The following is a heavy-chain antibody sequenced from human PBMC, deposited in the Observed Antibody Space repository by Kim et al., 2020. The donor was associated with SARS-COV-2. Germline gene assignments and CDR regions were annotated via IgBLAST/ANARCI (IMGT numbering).Heavy chain of an antibody. CDR3: ARNTPADF. J-gene: IGHJ4*02. Sequence: YSGSTNYNPALKSRVTMSVDTPKNQFSLKLSSVTAADTAIYYCARNTPADFWGRGTLVSVSS. V-gene: IGHV4-59*01. D-gene: IGHD2-2*02. CDR2: YSGST.